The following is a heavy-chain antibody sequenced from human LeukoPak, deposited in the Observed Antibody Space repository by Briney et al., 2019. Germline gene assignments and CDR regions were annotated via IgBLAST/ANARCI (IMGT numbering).Heavy chain of an antibody. CDR3: AEYGMDV. Sequence: SETLSLTCAVYGGSFSGYYWSWIRQPPGKGLEWIGEINHSGSTNYNPSLESRVTISVDTSKNQFSLKLSSVTAADTAVYYCAEYGMDVWGQGTTVTVSS. CDR2: INHSGST. CDR1: GGSFSGYY. V-gene: IGHV4-34*01. J-gene: IGHJ6*02.